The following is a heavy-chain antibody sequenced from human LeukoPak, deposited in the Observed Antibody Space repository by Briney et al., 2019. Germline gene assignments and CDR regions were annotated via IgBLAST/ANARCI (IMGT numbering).Heavy chain of an antibody. V-gene: IGHV4-59*01. CDR3: ARVRVSTFDY. Sequence: SETLSLTCTVSGGSISSYYWSWIRQPPGKGLEWIGYIYYSGSTNYNPSLKSRVTISVDTSKNQFSLKLSSVTAADTAVYYCARVRVSTFDYWGQGTLVTVSS. J-gene: IGHJ4*02. CDR2: IYYSGST. CDR1: GGSISSYY. D-gene: IGHD5/OR15-5a*01.